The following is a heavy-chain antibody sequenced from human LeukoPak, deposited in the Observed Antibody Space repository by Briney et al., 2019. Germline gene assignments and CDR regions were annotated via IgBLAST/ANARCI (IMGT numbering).Heavy chain of an antibody. V-gene: IGHV4-39*01. CDR1: GGSISSSSYY. CDR3: ARGIAAAGEHFDY. D-gene: IGHD6-13*01. CDR2: IYYSGST. Sequence: SETRSLTCTVSGGSISSSSYYWGWIRQPPGKGLEWIGSIYYSGSTYYNPSLKSRVTISVDTSKNQFSLKLSSVTAADTAVYYCARGIAAAGEHFDYWGQGTLVTVSS. J-gene: IGHJ4*02.